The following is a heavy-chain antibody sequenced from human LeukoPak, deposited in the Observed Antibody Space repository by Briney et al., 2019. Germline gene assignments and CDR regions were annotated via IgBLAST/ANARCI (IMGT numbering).Heavy chain of an antibody. Sequence: GGSLRLSCAATGFTFSSSGMGWVRQAPGKGLECVSPITGSGGSTSYTDSVKGRFTISRDNSKNTLYLQMNSLRAEDTAVYYCARGRNTGRQFYFDYWGQGTLVTVAS. CDR1: GFTFSSSG. CDR2: ITGSGGST. D-gene: IGHD5-18*01. J-gene: IGHJ4*02. V-gene: IGHV3-23*01. CDR3: ARGRNTGRQFYFDY.